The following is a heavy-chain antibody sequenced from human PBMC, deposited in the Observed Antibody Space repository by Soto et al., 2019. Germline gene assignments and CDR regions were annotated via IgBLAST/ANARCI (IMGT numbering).Heavy chain of an antibody. CDR3: ARDKITGLFDY. Sequence: SETPSLTRTGSGGSITSYYWSWIRQPPGKGLEWIGYIYYSGSTNYDPSLKSRVTISVDTSKNQFSLKLSSVTAADTAVYYCARDKITGLFDYWGQGTLVTVSS. CDR2: IYYSGST. J-gene: IGHJ4*02. CDR1: GGSITSYY. D-gene: IGHD2-8*02. V-gene: IGHV4-59*12.